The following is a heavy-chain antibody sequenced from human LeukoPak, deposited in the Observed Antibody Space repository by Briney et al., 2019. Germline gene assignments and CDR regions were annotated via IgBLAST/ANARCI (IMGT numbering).Heavy chain of an antibody. J-gene: IGHJ4*02. V-gene: IGHV1-24*01. CDR2: FDPEDGET. Sequence: ASVNVSCMVSGCTLPELSMHWVGLAPGKGMEWMGGFDPEDGETIYAQQFQGSVTMTEDTSTDTANMELRGLRSEDTAVYYCATGYCSGGSCYSSTFDYWGQGALVTVSS. CDR3: ATGYCSGGSCYSSTFDY. CDR1: GCTLPELS. D-gene: IGHD2-15*01.